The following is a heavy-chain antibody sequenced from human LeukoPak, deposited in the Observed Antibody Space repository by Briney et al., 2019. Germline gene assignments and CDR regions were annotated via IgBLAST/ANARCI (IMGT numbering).Heavy chain of an antibody. Sequence: GGSLRLSCAASGFSLSSYEMNWIRQVPGKGLEWVSHISSGGNTQYHADSVRGRFTMSRDDTKNSLDLQMDSLRIEDTGVYYCARDIVNGPFVISLESWGQGARVTVSS. CDR2: ISSGGNTQ. CDR3: ARDIVNGPFVISLES. D-gene: IGHD2-21*01. V-gene: IGHV3-48*03. CDR1: GFSLSSYE. J-gene: IGHJ4*02.